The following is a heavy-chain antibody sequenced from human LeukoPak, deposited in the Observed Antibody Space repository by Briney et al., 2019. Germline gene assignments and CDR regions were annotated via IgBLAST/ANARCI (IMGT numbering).Heavy chain of an antibody. CDR2: INPSGGST. V-gene: IGHV1-46*03. J-gene: IGHJ4*02. Sequence: ASVKVSCKASGYTFTIYYMHWVRQAPGPGLEWMGIINPSGGSTTYAQKFLGRVTMTRDTSTSRVYMELSSLRSEETAVYYCARGRAVGVRAGFDYWGQGTLVTVSS. D-gene: IGHD1-26*01. CDR1: GYTFTIYY. CDR3: ARGRAVGVRAGFDY.